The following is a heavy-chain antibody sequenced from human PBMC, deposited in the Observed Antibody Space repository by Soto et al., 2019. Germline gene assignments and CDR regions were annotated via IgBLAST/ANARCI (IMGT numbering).Heavy chain of an antibody. CDR1: GFTLTNNG. CDR2: ISSDGSSY. J-gene: IGHJ6*02. Sequence: GGSLRLSCVASGFTLTNNGMHWVRQAPGQGLEWVAVISSDGSSYYYGDSVRGRFTISRDTSKNTLFLEMNSLTTADTAVYYCAKDRGLAESGNWSHYYYGMDVWGQGTSVTVSS. CDR3: AKDRGLAESGNWSHYYYGMDV. V-gene: IGHV3-30*18. D-gene: IGHD1-26*01.